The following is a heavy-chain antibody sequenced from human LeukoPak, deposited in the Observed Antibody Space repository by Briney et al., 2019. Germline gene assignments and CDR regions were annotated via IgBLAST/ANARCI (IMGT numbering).Heavy chain of an antibody. V-gene: IGHV1-8*01. Sequence: ASVKLSCKASGYTFTSYDINWVRQATGQGLECMGWMNSNSGNTGYAQKFQGRVTMTRNTSISTAYMELSSLRSEDTAVYYCARHHYDILTGYYKEGFDYWGQGTLVTVSS. J-gene: IGHJ4*02. CDR3: ARHHYDILTGYYKEGFDY. D-gene: IGHD3-9*01. CDR1: GYTFTSYD. CDR2: MNSNSGNT.